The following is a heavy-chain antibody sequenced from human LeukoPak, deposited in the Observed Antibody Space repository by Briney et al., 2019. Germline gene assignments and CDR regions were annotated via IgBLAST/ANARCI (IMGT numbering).Heavy chain of an antibody. CDR2: INAGNGNT. Sequence: ASVKVSCKASGYTFTSYAMHWVRQAPGQRLGWMGWINAGNGNTKYSQKFQGRVTITRDTSASTAYMELSSLRSEDTAVYYCASQTLWFGEFLMDVWGKGTTVTVSS. V-gene: IGHV1-3*01. J-gene: IGHJ6*04. CDR1: GYTFTSYA. D-gene: IGHD3-10*01. CDR3: ASQTLWFGEFLMDV.